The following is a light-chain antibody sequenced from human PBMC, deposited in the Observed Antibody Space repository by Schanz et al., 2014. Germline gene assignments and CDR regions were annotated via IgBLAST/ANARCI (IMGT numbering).Light chain of an antibody. CDR1: SNDVGSYNH. Sequence: QSALTQPASVSGSPGQSITISCTGTSNDVGSYNHVSWYQQHPGKVPKLIICDVSDRPSGVSNRFSGSKSANTASLTISGXXXEDDADYYCSSFTTTGTLVFGGGTKVTVL. J-gene: IGLJ2*01. V-gene: IGLV2-14*03. CDR3: SSFTTTGTLV. CDR2: DVS.